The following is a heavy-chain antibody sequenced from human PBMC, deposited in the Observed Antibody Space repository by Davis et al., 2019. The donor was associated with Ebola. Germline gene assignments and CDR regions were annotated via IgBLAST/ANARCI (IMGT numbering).Heavy chain of an antibody. CDR1: GGSISGHY. D-gene: IGHD3-10*01. V-gene: IGHV4-59*03. J-gene: IGHJ4*02. Sequence: PGGSLRLSCTVSGGSISGHYWSWIRQPPGKRLEWIGSIYYTGSAYYNSSLASRATISVDTSKNQFSLKLTSVTAADTAMYYCSERGSSVWGQGTLVTVSS. CDR3: SERGSSV. CDR2: IYYTGSA.